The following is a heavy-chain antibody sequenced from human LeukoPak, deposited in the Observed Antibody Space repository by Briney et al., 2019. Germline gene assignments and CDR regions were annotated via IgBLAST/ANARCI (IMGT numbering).Heavy chain of an antibody. Sequence: SETLSLTCTVSGGSISSYYWSWIRQPAGKGLEWIGRIYTSGSTNYNPSLKSRVTMSVDTSKNQFSLKLSSVTAADTAVYYCASDAAPKKYSSGWYGYNFDYWGQGTLVTVSS. V-gene: IGHV4-4*07. CDR3: ASDAAPKKYSSGWYGYNFDY. J-gene: IGHJ4*02. CDR1: GGSISSYY. D-gene: IGHD6-19*01. CDR2: IYTSGST.